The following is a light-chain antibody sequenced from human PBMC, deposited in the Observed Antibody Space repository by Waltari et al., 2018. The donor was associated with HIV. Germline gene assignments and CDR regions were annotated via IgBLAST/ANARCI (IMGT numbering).Light chain of an antibody. CDR1: SSNIGAGYH. J-gene: IGLJ2*01. CDR2: GNS. CDR3: QSYDSSLGGSV. Sequence: QSVLTQPPSVSGAPWQRVTISCTGSSSNIGAGYHVHWYQQLPGTAPKLLIYGNSNRPSGVPDRFSGSKSGTSASLAITGLQAEDEADYYCQSYDSSLGGSVFGGGTNLTVL. V-gene: IGLV1-40*01.